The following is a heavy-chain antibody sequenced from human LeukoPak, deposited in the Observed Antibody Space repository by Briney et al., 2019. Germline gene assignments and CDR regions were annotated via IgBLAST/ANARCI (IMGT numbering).Heavy chain of an antibody. CDR1: GFTFSSYG. J-gene: IGHJ4*02. V-gene: IGHV3-21*01. CDR2: IRSSSSYI. D-gene: IGHD4-17*01. Sequence: GGSLRLSCAASGFTFSSYGMHWVRQAPGKGLEWVASIRSSSSYIYYADSVKGRFTISRDNAKNSLYLQMNSLRAEDTAVYYCARGGPHDYGDYYLDYWGQGTLVTVSS. CDR3: ARGGPHDYGDYYLDY.